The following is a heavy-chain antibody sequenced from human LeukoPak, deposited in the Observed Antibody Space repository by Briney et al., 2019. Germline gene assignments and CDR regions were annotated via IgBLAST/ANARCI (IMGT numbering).Heavy chain of an antibody. D-gene: IGHD3-22*01. Sequence: PSETLSLTCAVYGGSFSSYYWSWIRQPPGKGLEWIGEINHSGSSNYNPAFKSRVTISVDTSKNQFSLKLSSVTAADTAVYYCATNGRYYYDSSGYGPAVITPRSRNDYWGQGTLVTVSS. V-gene: IGHV4-34*01. CDR1: GGSFSSYY. CDR2: INHSGSS. CDR3: ATNGRYYYDSSGYGPAVITPRSRNDY. J-gene: IGHJ4*02.